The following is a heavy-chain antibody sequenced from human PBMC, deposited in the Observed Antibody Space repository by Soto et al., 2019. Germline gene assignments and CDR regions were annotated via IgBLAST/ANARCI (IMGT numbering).Heavy chain of an antibody. J-gene: IGHJ4*02. CDR1: GFTFSRSP. D-gene: IGHD2-15*01. CDR3: ARPVVAGTPDY. V-gene: IGHV3-30-3*01. Sequence: QVQLVESGGGEVQPGTSLRLSCAASGFTFSRSPVHWVRQAPGKGLDWVGLISADGSSQHYADSVRGRFIISRDNFRNTMSLQMDRLKPEDTAVYYCARPVVAGTPDYWGQGALVSVSS. CDR2: ISADGSSQ.